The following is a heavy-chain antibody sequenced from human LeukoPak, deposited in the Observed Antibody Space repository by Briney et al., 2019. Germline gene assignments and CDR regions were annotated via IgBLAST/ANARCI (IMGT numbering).Heavy chain of an antibody. CDR1: GFTFSSYW. Sequence: GGSLRLSCAAAGFTFSSYWMHWVRQAPGKGLVWVSRITNDGSSTSYADSVKGRFTISRDNVKNTLYLQMNSLRAEDTAVYYCARVGYCSGGSCYGDDYWGQGTLVTVSS. D-gene: IGHD2-15*01. V-gene: IGHV3-74*01. J-gene: IGHJ4*02. CDR2: ITNDGSST. CDR3: ARVGYCSGGSCYGDDY.